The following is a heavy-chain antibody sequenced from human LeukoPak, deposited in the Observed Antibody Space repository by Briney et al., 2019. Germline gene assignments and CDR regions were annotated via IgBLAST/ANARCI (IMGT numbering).Heavy chain of an antibody. J-gene: IGHJ6*03. V-gene: IGHV3-20*04. CDR3: AKGGYSNGRYYYYYMDV. Sequence: GGSLRLSCAASGFTFDDYGMSWVRQAPGKGLEWVSGINWNGGSTGYADSAKGRFTISRDNSKNTLYLQMNSLRAEDTAVYYCAKGGYSNGRYYYYYMDVWGEGTTVTVSS. CDR2: INWNGGST. CDR1: GFTFDDYG. D-gene: IGHD5-18*01.